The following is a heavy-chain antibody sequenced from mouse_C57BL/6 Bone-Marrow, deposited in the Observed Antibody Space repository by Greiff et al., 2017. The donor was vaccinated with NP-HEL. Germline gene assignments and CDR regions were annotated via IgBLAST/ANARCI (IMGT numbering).Heavy chain of an antibody. CDR2: ISNGGGST. J-gene: IGHJ4*01. CDR3: ERQSPHYGSSYEEGFFYAMDY. Sequence: EVHLVESGGGLVQPGGSLKLSCAASGFTFSDYYMYWVRQTPEKRLEWVAYISNGGGSTYYPATVKGRFTISRDNAKNTLYMKMSRLKSDDTAMYYCERQSPHYGSSYEEGFFYAMDYWGQGTSVTVSS. D-gene: IGHD1-1*01. CDR1: GFTFSDYY. V-gene: IGHV5-12*01.